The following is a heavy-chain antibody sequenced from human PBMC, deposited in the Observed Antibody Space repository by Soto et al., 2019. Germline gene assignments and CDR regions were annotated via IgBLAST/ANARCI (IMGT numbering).Heavy chain of an antibody. J-gene: IGHJ4*02. CDR3: ARIQGQPLYWW. V-gene: IGHV3-23*01. CDR1: GFTFSNYA. Sequence: GGSLRLSCAASGFTFSNYAISWVRQTPGKGLEWVSVISGSGDFTYYADSVKGRFTISRDNPKNTIYLQMNSLRAEDTAVYYCARIQGQPLYWWWGRGTLVTVSS. CDR2: ISGSGDFT. D-gene: IGHD2-15*01.